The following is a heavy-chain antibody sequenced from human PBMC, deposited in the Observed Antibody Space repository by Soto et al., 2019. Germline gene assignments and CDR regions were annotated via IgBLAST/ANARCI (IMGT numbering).Heavy chain of an antibody. D-gene: IGHD2-21*02. V-gene: IGHV4-31*03. J-gene: IGHJ2*01. CDR2: IYYSGST. Sequence: QVQLQESGPGLVKPSQTLSLTCTVSGGSISSGGYYWSWIRQHPGKGLEWIGYIYYSGSTYYNPSLKSRVTISVDTSKYQFSLKLSSVTAADTAVYYCGREVTRDWYFDLWGRGTLVTVSS. CDR1: GGSISSGGYY. CDR3: GREVTRDWYFDL.